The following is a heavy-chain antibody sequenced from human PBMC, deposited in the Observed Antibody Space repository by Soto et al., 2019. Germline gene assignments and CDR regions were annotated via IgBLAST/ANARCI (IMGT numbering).Heavy chain of an antibody. Sequence: PSETLSLTCTVSGGSISSGDYYWSWIRQPPGKGLERIGYIYYSGSTYYNPSLKSRVTISVDTSKNQFSLKLSSVTAADTAVYYCARAADYYDSSGSRYNWFDPWGQGTLVTVSS. CDR1: GGSISSGDYY. V-gene: IGHV4-30-4*01. J-gene: IGHJ5*02. D-gene: IGHD3-22*01. CDR2: IYYSGST. CDR3: ARAADYYDSSGSRYNWFDP.